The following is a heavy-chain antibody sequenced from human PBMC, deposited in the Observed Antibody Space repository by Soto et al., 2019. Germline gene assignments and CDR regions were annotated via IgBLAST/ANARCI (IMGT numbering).Heavy chain of an antibody. CDR3: ARDSNTALESYTAYCDY. V-gene: IGHV3-74*01. J-gene: IGHJ4*02. CDR2: INSDGSST. D-gene: IGHD3-3*01. Sequence: GGSLRLSCAASGFTFSSYWMHWVRQAPGKGLVWVSRINSDGSSTSYADSVKGRFTISRDNAKNTLYLQMNSLRAEDTAVYYCARDSNTALESYTAYCDYWGQGTRVTVSS. CDR1: GFTFSSYW.